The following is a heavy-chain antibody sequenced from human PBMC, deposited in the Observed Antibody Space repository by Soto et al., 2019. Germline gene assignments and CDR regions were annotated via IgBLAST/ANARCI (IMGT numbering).Heavy chain of an antibody. CDR2: INSDGSSA. CDR1: GFTFRSHW. Sequence: PGGSLRLSCVASGFTFRSHWMHWVRQSPGKGLVWVSQINSDGSSANYADAVKGRFTFSRDNAKKTLYWQMNSLRAEDTAVYYFARVSRNGTICYVFEPWGQGTQVIVS. J-gene: IGHJ5*02. D-gene: IGHD2-2*01. CDR3: ARVSRNGTICYVFEP. V-gene: IGHV3-74*01.